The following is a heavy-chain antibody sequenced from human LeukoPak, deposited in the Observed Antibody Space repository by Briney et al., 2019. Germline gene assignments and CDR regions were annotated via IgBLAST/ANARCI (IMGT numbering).Heavy chain of an antibody. Sequence: GGSLRLSCAASGFTFSSYGMHWVRQAPGKGLEWVAVISYDGSNKYYADSVKGRFTISRDNSKNTLYLQMNSLRAEDTAVYYCATDSSGWDYYYYYGMDVRGQGTTVTVSS. J-gene: IGHJ6*02. CDR2: ISYDGSNK. CDR1: GFTFSSYG. V-gene: IGHV3-30*03. D-gene: IGHD6-19*01. CDR3: ATDSSGWDYYYYYGMDV.